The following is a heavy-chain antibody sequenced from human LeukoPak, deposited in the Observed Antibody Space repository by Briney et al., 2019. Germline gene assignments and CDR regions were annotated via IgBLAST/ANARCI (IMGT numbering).Heavy chain of an antibody. CDR1: GYSFTSYW. Sequence: PGGSLRLCCKGSGYSFTSYWISWVRQMPGKGLEWMGRIDPSDSYTNYSPSFQGHVTISADKSISTAYLQWSSLKASDTAMYYCARHDYGSYNWFDPWGQGTLVTVSS. J-gene: IGHJ5*02. V-gene: IGHV5-10-1*01. D-gene: IGHD5-12*01. CDR3: ARHDYGSYNWFDP. CDR2: IDPSDSYT.